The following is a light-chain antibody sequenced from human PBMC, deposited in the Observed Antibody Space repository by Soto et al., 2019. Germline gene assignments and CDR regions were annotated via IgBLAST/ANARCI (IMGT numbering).Light chain of an antibody. CDR1: RTVHSN. V-gene: IGKV3-11*01. Sequence: SQSPSSLSASVGDTVTLSCRASRTVHSNVAWYQHKPGQAPRLLIYDTSNRATGIPARFSGSGSGTDFTLTISSLEPEDFAVYYCHQRKSWPRTFGQGTKVDIK. CDR3: HQRKSWPRT. CDR2: DTS. J-gene: IGKJ1*01.